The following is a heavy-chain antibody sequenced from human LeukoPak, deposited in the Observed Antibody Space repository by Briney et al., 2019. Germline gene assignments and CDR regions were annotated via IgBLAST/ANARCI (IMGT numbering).Heavy chain of an antibody. V-gene: IGHV3-11*01. CDR3: ASPITMIVVVTANPYDAFDI. D-gene: IGHD3-22*01. J-gene: IGHJ3*02. CDR1: GFTFSDYY. Sequence: KSGGSLRLSCAASGFTFSDYYMSWIRQAPGKGLEWVSYISSSGSTIYYADSVKGRFTISRDNAKNSLYLQMNSLRAGDTAVYYCASPITMIVVVTANPYDAFDIWGQGTMVTVSS. CDR2: ISSSGSTI.